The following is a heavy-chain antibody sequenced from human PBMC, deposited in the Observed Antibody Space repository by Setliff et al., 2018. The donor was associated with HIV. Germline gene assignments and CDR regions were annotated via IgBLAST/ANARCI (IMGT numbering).Heavy chain of an antibody. D-gene: IGHD2-15*01. CDR3: ARDDGYCSGGSCYSLGDY. V-gene: IGHV3-48*01. CDR2: ITSSSSTI. CDR1: GFTFSSFS. Sequence: PSETLRLSCAASGFTFSSFSMNWVRQAPGKGLEWVSYITSSSSTIYYADSVKGRFTISRDNAKNSLYLQMNSLRAEDTAVYYCARDDGYCSGGSCYSLGDYWGQGTLVTVSS. J-gene: IGHJ4*02.